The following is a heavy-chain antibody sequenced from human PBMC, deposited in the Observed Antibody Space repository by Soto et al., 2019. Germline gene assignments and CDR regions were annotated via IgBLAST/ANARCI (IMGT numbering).Heavy chain of an antibody. V-gene: IGHV4-31*03. D-gene: IGHD3-3*01. CDR2: IYYSGST. CDR1: GGSISSGGYY. Sequence: TLSLTCTVSGGSISSGGYYWSWIRQHPGKGLEWIGYIYYSGSTYYNPSLKSRVTISVDTSKNQFSLKLSSVTAADTAVYYCARDPGAYDFWSGYFDYWGQGTLVTVSS. CDR3: ARDPGAYDFWSGYFDY. J-gene: IGHJ4*02.